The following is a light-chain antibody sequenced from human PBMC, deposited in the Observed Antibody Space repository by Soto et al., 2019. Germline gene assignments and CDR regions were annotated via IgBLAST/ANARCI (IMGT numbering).Light chain of an antibody. CDR1: SSDVGGYNY. CDR3: QQYNNWPPWT. V-gene: IGLV2-14*01. CDR2: EVS. Sequence: QSVLTQPASVSGSPGQSITISCTGTSSDVGGYNYVSWYQQHPGKAPKLMIYEVSNRPSGVSNRFSGSKSGNTASLTISGLQAEDEADYYCQQYNNWPPWTLGQGTK. J-gene: IGLJ2*01.